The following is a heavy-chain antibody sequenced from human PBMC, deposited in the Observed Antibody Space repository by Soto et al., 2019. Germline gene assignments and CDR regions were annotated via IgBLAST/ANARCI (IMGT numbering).Heavy chain of an antibody. CDR3: ARGVVVVVPAATYNWFDP. CDR2: ISAYNGNT. CDR1: GYTFTSYR. J-gene: IGHJ5*02. D-gene: IGHD2-2*01. Sequence: APVKLSCKASGYTFTSYRISWVRHAPEQGLEWMGWISAYNGNTNYAQKLQGRVTMTTDTSTSTAYMELRSLRSDDTAVYYCARGVVVVVPAATYNWFDPWGQGTLVTVSS. V-gene: IGHV1-18*01.